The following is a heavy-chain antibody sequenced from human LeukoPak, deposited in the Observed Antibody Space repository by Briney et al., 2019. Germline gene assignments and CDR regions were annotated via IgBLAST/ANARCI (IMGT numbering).Heavy chain of an antibody. Sequence: PSQTLSLTRTVSGDSISSGDYYWSWIRQPAGKGLEWIGRISSSGSTNYNPSLKSRVTISVDTSKNQFSLKLSSVTAADTAVYYCARLGSSSYYYYYMDVWGKGTTVTVSS. CDR3: ARLGSSSYYYYYMDV. J-gene: IGHJ6*03. CDR1: GDSISSGDYY. V-gene: IGHV4-61*02. CDR2: ISSSGST. D-gene: IGHD6-13*01.